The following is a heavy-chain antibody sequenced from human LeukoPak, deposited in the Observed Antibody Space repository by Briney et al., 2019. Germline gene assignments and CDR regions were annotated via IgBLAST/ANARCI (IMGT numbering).Heavy chain of an antibody. V-gene: IGHV1-18*01. D-gene: IGHD6-19*01. Sequence: ASVKVSCKASGYTFTSYGISWVRQAPGQGLEWMGWISAYNGNTNHAQKLQGRVTMTTDTSTSTAYMELRSLRSDDTAVYYCARDLRGLAVAPPSPFDYWGQGTLVTVSS. CDR3: ARDLRGLAVAPPSPFDY. CDR2: ISAYNGNT. CDR1: GYTFTSYG. J-gene: IGHJ4*02.